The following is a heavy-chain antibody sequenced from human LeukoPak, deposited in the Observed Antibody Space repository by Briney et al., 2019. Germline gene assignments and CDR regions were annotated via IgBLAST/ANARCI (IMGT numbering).Heavy chain of an antibody. Sequence: ESGPTLVNPTQTLTLTCTFSGFSLSTSGMCVSWIRQPPGKALEWLARIDWDDDKYYSTSLKTRLTISKDTSKNQVVLTMTNMDPVDTATYYCARILIGSGSYSLDYWGQGTLVTVSS. J-gene: IGHJ4*02. V-gene: IGHV2-70*11. CDR1: GFSLSTSGMC. CDR2: IDWDDDK. CDR3: ARILIGSGSYSLDY. D-gene: IGHD3-10*01.